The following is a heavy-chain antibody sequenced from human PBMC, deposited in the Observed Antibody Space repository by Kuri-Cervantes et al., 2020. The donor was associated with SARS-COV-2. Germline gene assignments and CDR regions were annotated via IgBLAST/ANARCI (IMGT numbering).Heavy chain of an antibody. J-gene: IGHJ6*03. CDR2: INHSGST. CDR1: GGSFSGYY. D-gene: IGHD4-23*01. Sequence: GSLRLSCAVYGGSFSGYYWSWIRQPPGKGLEWIGEINHSGSTNYNPSLKSRVTISVDTSKNQFSLKLSSVTAADTAVYYCARGRPEVVTPPYYYYYMDVWGKGTTVTVSS. CDR3: ARGRPEVVTPPYYYYYMDV. V-gene: IGHV4-34*01.